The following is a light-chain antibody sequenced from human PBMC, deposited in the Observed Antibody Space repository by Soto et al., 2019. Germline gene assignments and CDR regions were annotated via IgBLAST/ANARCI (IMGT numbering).Light chain of an antibody. CDR3: QQRGNWPPIT. CDR1: QSVSRF. V-gene: IGKV3-11*01. Sequence: EPVLPQSPAPLSLSPGARATLSCRASQSVSRFLAWYQQKPGQAPRLLIYDASTRATGIPARFSGSGSGTDFTHTISSLEPEDFAVYYCQQRGNWPPITFGQGTRVDIK. J-gene: IGKJ5*01. CDR2: DAS.